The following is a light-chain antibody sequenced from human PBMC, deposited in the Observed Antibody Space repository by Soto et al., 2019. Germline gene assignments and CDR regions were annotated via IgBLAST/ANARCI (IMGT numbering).Light chain of an antibody. CDR2: GAS. CDR3: QQYNKGPVT. CDR1: QSMSSN. Sequence: EIVMTQSPATLSVSPGERATLSCRASQSMSSNLAWYQQRPGQAPRLLIYGASTRAPGIPARFSGSGSGTDFTLTISSLQSEDFAVYYCQQYNKGPVTFGQGTKVDIK. V-gene: IGKV3-15*01. J-gene: IGKJ1*01.